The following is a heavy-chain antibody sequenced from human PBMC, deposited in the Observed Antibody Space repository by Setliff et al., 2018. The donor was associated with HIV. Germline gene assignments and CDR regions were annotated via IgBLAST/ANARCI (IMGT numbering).Heavy chain of an antibody. V-gene: IGHV4-34*01. CDR1: GGSFSGYY. J-gene: IGHJ5*02. D-gene: IGHD3-3*01. CDR2: INHSGST. CDR3: ARGQRGFWSGYYTAKPNWFDP. Sequence: SETLSLTCAVCGGSFSGYYWSWIRQPPGKGLEWIGEINHSGSTNYNPSLKSRVTISVDTSKNQFSLKLSSVTAADTAVYYCARGQRGFWSGYYTAKPNWFDPWGQGTLVTVSS.